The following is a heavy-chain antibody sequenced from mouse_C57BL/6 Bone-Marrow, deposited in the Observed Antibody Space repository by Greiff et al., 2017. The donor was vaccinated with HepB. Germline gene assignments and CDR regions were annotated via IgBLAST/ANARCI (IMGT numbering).Heavy chain of an antibody. J-gene: IGHJ4*01. CDR2: INPNNGGT. CDR3: ARRDYYDYDAGAMDY. V-gene: IGHV1-26*01. CDR1: GYTFTDYY. Sequence: EVQLQQSGPELVKPGASVKISCKASGYTFTDYYMNWVKQSHGKSLEWIGDINPNNGGTSYNQKFKGKATLTVDKSSSTAYMELRSLTSEDSAVYYCARRDYYDYDAGAMDYWGQGTSVTVSS. D-gene: IGHD2-4*01.